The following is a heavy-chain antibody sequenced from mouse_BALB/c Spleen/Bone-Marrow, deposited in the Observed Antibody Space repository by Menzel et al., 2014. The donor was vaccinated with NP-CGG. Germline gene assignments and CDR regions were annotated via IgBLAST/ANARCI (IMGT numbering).Heavy chain of an antibody. J-gene: IGHJ1*01. CDR3: ASGPWYFDV. Sequence: QVQLQQPGAELVRPGVSVKLSCRASGYTFTSYWMHWIKQRPEQGLERIGEINPTNGSTNYNEEFKTKATLTVDKSSSTAYMQLSSLTSEDSAVYYCASGPWYFDVWGAGTTVTVSS. CDR2: INPTNGST. CDR1: GYTFTSYW. V-gene: IGHV1S81*02. D-gene: IGHD3-1*01.